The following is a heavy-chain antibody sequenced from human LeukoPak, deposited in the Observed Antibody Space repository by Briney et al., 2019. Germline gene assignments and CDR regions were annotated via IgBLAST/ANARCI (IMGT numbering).Heavy chain of an antibody. V-gene: IGHV1-69*13. CDR1: GGNFRYYA. CDR3: AVTTTVVVS. Sequence: GASVKVSCKASGGNFRYYAISWVRQAPGQGLEWMGEVIPIFETANYAQKFQGRVTITADESTSTAYMDLSSLTSEDTAVYYCAVTTTVVVSWGQGTLVTVSS. CDR2: VIPIFETA. J-gene: IGHJ1*01. D-gene: IGHD4-23*01.